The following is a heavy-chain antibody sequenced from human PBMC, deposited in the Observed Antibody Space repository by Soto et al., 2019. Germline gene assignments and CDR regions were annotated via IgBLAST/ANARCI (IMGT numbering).Heavy chain of an antibody. CDR2: MNPNSGNT. Sequence: ASVKVSCKASGYTFTSYDINRVRQATGQGLEWMGWMNPNSGNTGYAQKFQGRVTMTRNTSISTAYMELSSLRSEDTAVYYCAPRELQTPWAPFQHWGQGTLVTVSS. D-gene: IGHD1-26*01. J-gene: IGHJ1*01. CDR1: GYTFTSYD. CDR3: APRELQTPWAPFQH. V-gene: IGHV1-8*01.